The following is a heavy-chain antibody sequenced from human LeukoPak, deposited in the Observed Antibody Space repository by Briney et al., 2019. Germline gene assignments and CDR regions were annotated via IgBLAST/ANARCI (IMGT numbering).Heavy chain of an antibody. D-gene: IGHD3-10*01. CDR1: GFTFSSYS. V-gene: IGHV3-21*01. Sequence: PGGSLRLSCAASGFTFSSYSMNWVRQAPGKGLEWVSSISSSYIYYADSVKGRFTISRDNAKNSLYLQMNSLRAEDTAVYYCARERARRGEVSVDYWGQGTLVTVSS. CDR3: ARERARRGEVSVDY. CDR2: ISSSYI. J-gene: IGHJ4*02.